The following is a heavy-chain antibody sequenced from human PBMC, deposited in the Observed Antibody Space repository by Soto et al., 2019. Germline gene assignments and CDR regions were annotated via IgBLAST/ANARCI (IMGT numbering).Heavy chain of an antibody. J-gene: IGHJ6*02. CDR1: GYSFTSYW. CDR2: IYPGDSDT. D-gene: IGHD6-19*01. V-gene: IGHV5-51*01. Sequence: PGESLKISCKGSGYSFTSYWIGWVRQMPGKGLEWMGIIYPGDSDTRYSPSSQGQVTISADKSISTAYLQWSSLKASDTAMYYCASSTGYSSGWYVLPISKYYYYYGMDVWGQGTTVTVSS. CDR3: ASSTGYSSGWYVLPISKYYYYYGMDV.